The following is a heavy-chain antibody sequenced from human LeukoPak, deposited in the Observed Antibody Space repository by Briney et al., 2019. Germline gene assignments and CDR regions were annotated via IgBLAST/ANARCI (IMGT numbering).Heavy chain of an antibody. CDR1: GFTFSSYV. J-gene: IGHJ4*02. V-gene: IGHV3-23*01. Sequence: GGSLRLSCAAAGFTFSSYVMSWVRQAPGKGLEWVSTISGSGDSTYYADSMKGRLTISRDNSKNTLFLQMNSLRAEDTAVYYCARDFMGVSTAWGQGTLVTVSS. D-gene: IGHD3-16*01. CDR3: ARDFMGVSTA. CDR2: ISGSGDST.